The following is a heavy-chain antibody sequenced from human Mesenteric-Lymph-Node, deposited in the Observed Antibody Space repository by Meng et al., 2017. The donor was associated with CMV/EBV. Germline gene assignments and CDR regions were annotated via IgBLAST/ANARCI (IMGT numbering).Heavy chain of an antibody. Sequence: GGSLRLSCEASGFAFSSYSMNWVRQAPGKGLEWVAFIRYDGSNKYYADSVKGRFTISRDNSKNTLYLQMNSLRAEDTAVYYCAKEGEGSGGAFDIWGQGTMVTVSS. D-gene: IGHD3-10*01. V-gene: IGHV3-30*02. CDR3: AKEGEGSGGAFDI. CDR1: GFAFSSYS. J-gene: IGHJ3*02. CDR2: IRYDGSNK.